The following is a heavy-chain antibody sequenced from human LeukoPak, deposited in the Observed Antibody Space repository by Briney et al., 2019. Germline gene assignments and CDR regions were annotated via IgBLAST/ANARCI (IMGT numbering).Heavy chain of an antibody. CDR3: AKETDYYDSSGLSDY. V-gene: IGHV3-23*01. CDR2: ISGSGGST. CDR1: GFTFSSYA. J-gene: IGHJ4*02. D-gene: IGHD3-22*01. Sequence: GGSLRLSCAASGFTFSSYAMSWVRQAPGKGLEWVSAISGSGGSTYYADSVKGRFTISRDNSKDTLYLQMNSLRAEDTAVYYCAKETDYYDSSGLSDYWGQGTLVTVSS.